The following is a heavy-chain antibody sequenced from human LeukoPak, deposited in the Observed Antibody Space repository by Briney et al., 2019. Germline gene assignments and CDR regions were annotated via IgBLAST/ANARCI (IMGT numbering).Heavy chain of an antibody. CDR2: ISSSGSNT. D-gene: IGHD4-17*01. CDR1: GFTFSSYE. CDR3: AREDDGDSFDY. Sequence: GGSLRLSCAASGFTFSSYEMNWVRQAPGKGLQWVSYISSSGSNTYYADSVKGRFTISRDNAKNSLYLQMNSLSAEDTAVYYCAREDDGDSFDYWGQGTLVTVSS. J-gene: IGHJ4*02. V-gene: IGHV3-48*03.